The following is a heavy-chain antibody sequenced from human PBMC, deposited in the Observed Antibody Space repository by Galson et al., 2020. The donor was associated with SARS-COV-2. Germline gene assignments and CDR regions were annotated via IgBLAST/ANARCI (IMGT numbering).Heavy chain of an antibody. D-gene: IGHD2-2*01. CDR2: VQRKIDGKTT. CDR1: GFSSNNAW. CDR3: ATGVRDCSTTDCYKTYYFES. V-gene: IGHV3-15*01. Sequence: GGPLRLSCETSGFSSNNAWMSWVRLAPGKGLEWVGRVQRKIDGKTTDYAAPVKGRFTISRDESKKTLYLQMNSLKTEDTAIYYCATGVRDCSTTDCYKTYYFESGGQGTLVTVSS. J-gene: IGHJ4*02.